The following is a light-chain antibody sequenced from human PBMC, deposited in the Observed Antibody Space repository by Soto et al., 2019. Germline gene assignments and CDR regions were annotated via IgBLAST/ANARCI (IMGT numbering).Light chain of an antibody. CDR2: LNSDGSH. CDR1: SGHSSYA. V-gene: IGLV4-69*01. J-gene: IGLJ3*02. CDR3: QTWGTASWV. Sequence: QPVLTQSPSASASRGASVKLTCTLSSGHSSYAIAWHQQQPEKGPRYLMKLNSDGSHSKGDGIPDRFSGSSSGAERYLTISSLQSEDEADYYCQTWGTASWVFGGGTKLTVL.